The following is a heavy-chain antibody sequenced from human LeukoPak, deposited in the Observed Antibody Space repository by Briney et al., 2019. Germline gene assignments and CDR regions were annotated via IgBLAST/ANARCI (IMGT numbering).Heavy chain of an antibody. Sequence: SETLSLTCTVSGGSISSYHWSWIRQPAGKGLEWIGRIYTSGSTNYNPSLKSRVTMSVDTSKNQFSLKLSSVTAADTAVYYCARDHSKITMVRPFDYWGQGTLVTVSS. CDR1: GGSISSYH. V-gene: IGHV4-4*07. CDR3: ARDHSKITMVRPFDY. J-gene: IGHJ4*02. CDR2: IYTSGST. D-gene: IGHD3-10*01.